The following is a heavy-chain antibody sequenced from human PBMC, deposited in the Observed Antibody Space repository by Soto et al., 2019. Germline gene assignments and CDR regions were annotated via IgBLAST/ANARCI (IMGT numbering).Heavy chain of an antibody. Sequence: PGGSLRLSCAASGFSVRSSQMSWVRQAPGKGLEWVSYISDTSSTIYYADSVKGRFTISRDNAKNSLYLQMKSLRAEDTAVYYCARAKHAYGDFDGIDYWGQGTLVTVSS. V-gene: IGHV3-48*01. CDR2: ISDTSSTI. CDR3: ARAKHAYGDFDGIDY. J-gene: IGHJ4*02. CDR1: GFSVRSSQ. D-gene: IGHD4-17*01.